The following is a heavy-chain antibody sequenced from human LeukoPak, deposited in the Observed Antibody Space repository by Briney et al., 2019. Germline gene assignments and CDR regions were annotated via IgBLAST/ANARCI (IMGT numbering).Heavy chain of an antibody. CDR1: GFTFSNAW. V-gene: IGHV3-15*01. D-gene: IGHD2-2*01. CDR3: TTDGPYCSITSCYHTSHRQAHFFDY. CDR2: IKSKTDGGTT. J-gene: IGHJ4*02. Sequence: PGGSLRLSCAASGFTFSNAWMSWVRQAPGKGLEWVGRIKSKTDGGTTDYAAPVKGRFTISRDDSRNTLYLQMNSLKTEDTAVYFCTTDGPYCSITSCYHTSHRQAHFFDYWGQGTLVTVSS.